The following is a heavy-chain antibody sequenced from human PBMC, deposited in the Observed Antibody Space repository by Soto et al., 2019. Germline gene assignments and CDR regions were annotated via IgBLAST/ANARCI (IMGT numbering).Heavy chain of an antibody. CDR3: AKHKRDGYNLFDN. V-gene: IGHV3-23*01. Sequence: GGSLRLSCAASGFIVSSSYMSWVRQAPGKGLEWVSTIGDRGASTYYADSVKGRFTISRDNSKNTLYLQMNSLRAEDTAIYYCAKHKRDGYNLFDNWGQGALVTVSS. CDR2: IGDRGAST. D-gene: IGHD5-12*01. J-gene: IGHJ4*02. CDR1: GFIVSSSY.